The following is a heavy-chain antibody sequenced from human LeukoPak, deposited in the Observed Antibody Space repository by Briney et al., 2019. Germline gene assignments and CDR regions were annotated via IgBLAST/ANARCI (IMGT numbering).Heavy chain of an antibody. J-gene: IGHJ4*02. V-gene: IGHV1-69*06. CDR1: GDTFSSYA. CDR2: IIPIFGTA. D-gene: IGHD3-9*01. CDR3: ATRYYDILTGYYEEYYFDY. Sequence: ASVKVSCKASGDTFSSYAISWVRQAPGQGLEWMGGIIPIFGTADYAQKFQGRVTITADKSTSTAYMELSSLRSEDTAVYYCATRYYDILTGYYEEYYFDYWGQGTLVTVSS.